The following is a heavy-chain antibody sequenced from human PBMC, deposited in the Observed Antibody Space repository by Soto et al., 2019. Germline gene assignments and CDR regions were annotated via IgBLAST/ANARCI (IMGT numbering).Heavy chain of an antibody. CDR1: GFTFSSYG. V-gene: IGHV3-33*01. D-gene: IGHD4-17*01. Sequence: QVQLVESGGGVVQPGRSLRLSCAASGFTFSSYGMHWVRQAPGKGLEWVAVIWYDGSNKYYADSVKGRFTISRDNSKNTLYLQMNSRRAEDTAVYYCARDLRANWFDPWGQGTLVTVSS. CDR3: ARDLRANWFDP. CDR2: IWYDGSNK. J-gene: IGHJ5*02.